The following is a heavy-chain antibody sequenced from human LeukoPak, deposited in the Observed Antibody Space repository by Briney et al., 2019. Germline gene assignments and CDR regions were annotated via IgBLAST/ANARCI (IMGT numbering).Heavy chain of an antibody. CDR2: MNPNSGNT. Sequence: ASVKVSCKASGYTFTSYDINWVRQATGQGLEWMGWMNPNSGNTGYAQKFQGRVTITRNTSISTAYMELSSLRSEDTAMYYCAREAAAGTFDYWGQGTLVTVSS. V-gene: IGHV1-8*03. D-gene: IGHD6-13*01. CDR1: GYTFTSYD. J-gene: IGHJ4*02. CDR3: AREAAAGTFDY.